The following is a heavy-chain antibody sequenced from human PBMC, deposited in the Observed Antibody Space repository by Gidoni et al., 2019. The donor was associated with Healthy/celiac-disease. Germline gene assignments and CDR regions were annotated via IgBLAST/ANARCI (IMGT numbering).Heavy chain of an antibody. V-gene: IGHV5-51*01. D-gene: IGHD6-6*01. J-gene: IGHJ2*01. CDR2: IYPGDSDT. CDR3: ARQGFDITARVYWYFDL. Sequence: MGIIYPGDSDTRYSPSFQGQVTFSADKSISTAYLQWSSLKASDTAMYYCARQGFDITARVYWYFDLWGRGTLVTVSS.